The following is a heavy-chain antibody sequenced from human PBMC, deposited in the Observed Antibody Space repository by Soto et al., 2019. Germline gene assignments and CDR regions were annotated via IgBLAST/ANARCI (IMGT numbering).Heavy chain of an antibody. Sequence: QVQLQESGPGLVKPSQTLSLTCTVSGGPISSGEYYWSWIRQPPGEGLEWIGNIYYSGTTYNNPSLKSRVTISVDTSNNQFSLKLSSVTAADTAVYYCARDGGFCTNGVCPVYYYYGMDVWGQGTTVTVSS. CDR2: IYYSGTT. CDR3: ARDGGFCTNGVCPVYYYYGMDV. D-gene: IGHD2-8*01. V-gene: IGHV4-30-4*01. J-gene: IGHJ6*02. CDR1: GGPISSGEYY.